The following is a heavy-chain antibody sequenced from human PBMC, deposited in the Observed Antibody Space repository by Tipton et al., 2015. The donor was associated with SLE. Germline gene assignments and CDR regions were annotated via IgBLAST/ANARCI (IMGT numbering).Heavy chain of an antibody. V-gene: IGHV3-53*04. J-gene: IGHJ6*04. D-gene: IGHD3-16*01. CDR2: IYSGGST. CDR1: GFTVSSNY. Sequence: SLRLSCAASGFTVSSNYMSWVRQAPGKGLEWVSVIYSGGSTYYADSVKGRFTTSRHNSKNTLYLQMNSLRAEDTAVYYCAREGEGDTINVWGKGTTVTVSS. CDR3: AREGEGDTINV.